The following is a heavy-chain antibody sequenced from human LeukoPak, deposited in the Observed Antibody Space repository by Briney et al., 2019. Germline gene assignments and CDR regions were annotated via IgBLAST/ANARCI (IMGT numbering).Heavy chain of an antibody. CDR3: ARGREMATVFDY. V-gene: IGHV4-34*01. CDR1: GGSFSGYY. D-gene: IGHD5-24*01. Sequence: SETLSLTCAVYGGSFSGYYWSWIRQPPGKGLEWIGEINHSGSTNYNPSLKSRVTISVDTSNNQFSLKLSSVTAADTAVYYCARGREMATVFDYWGQGTLVTVSS. J-gene: IGHJ4*02. CDR2: INHSGST.